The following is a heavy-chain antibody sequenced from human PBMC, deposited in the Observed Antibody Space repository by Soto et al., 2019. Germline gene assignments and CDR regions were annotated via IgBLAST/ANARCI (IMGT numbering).Heavy chain of an antibody. Sequence: GGSLRLSCAASGFTFSSYAMHWVRQAPGKGLEWVAIISYDGSNKYYADSVKGRFTISRDNSKNTLYLQMNSLRAEDTAVYYCAKGPQQVRGVMVYWGQGTLVTVSS. CDR1: GFTFSSYA. J-gene: IGHJ4*02. V-gene: IGHV3-30-3*01. CDR2: ISYDGSNK. CDR3: AKGPQQVRGVMVY. D-gene: IGHD3-10*01.